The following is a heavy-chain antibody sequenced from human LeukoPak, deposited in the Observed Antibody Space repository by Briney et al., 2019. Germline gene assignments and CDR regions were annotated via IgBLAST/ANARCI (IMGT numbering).Heavy chain of an antibody. D-gene: IGHD2/OR15-2a*01. Sequence: SVKVSCKASGGTFSSYAISWVRQAPGQGLEWMGRIIPILGIANYAQKFQGRVTITADKSTGTAYMELSSLRSEDTAVYYCARGATQYQEYYYYGMDVWGQGTTVTVS. CDR3: ARGATQYQEYYYYGMDV. V-gene: IGHV1-69*04. CDR2: IIPILGIA. CDR1: GGTFSSYA. J-gene: IGHJ6*02.